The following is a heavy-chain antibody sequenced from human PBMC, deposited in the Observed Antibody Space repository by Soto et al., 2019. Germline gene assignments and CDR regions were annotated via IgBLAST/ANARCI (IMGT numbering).Heavy chain of an antibody. J-gene: IGHJ6*02. CDR3: AKDQLPAATYYHYGMDV. D-gene: IGHD2-2*01. V-gene: IGHV1-69*13. CDR1: GGTFSSYA. CDR2: IIPIFGTA. Sequence: SVKVSCKASGGTFSSYAISWVRQAPGQGLEWMGGIIPIFGTANYAQKFQGRVTITADESTSTAYMELSSLRADDTAVFYCAKDQLPAATYYHYGMDVWGQGTTVTVSS.